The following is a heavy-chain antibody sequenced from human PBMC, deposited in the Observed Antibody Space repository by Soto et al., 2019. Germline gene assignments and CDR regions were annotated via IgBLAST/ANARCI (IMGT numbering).Heavy chain of an antibody. V-gene: IGHV3-33*01. CDR2: IGYDGRNK. D-gene: IGHD2-15*01. CDR3: ARDLCGGSCQSADY. CDR1: GFTFSSYG. J-gene: IGHJ4*02. Sequence: QVQLVESGGGVVQPGRSLRLSCAVSGFTFSSYGMHWVRQAPGKGLEWVAVIGYDGRNKYYADSVKGRFTISRDNSKNTLYLQMNSLRAEDTGVYYRARDLCGGSCQSADYWGQGTLATVSS.